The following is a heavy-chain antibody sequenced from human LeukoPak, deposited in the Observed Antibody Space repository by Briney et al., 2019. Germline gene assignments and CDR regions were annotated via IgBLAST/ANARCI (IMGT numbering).Heavy chain of an antibody. D-gene: IGHD2-15*01. Sequence: PSETLSLTCTVSAGSIHSYWSWIRQPAGKGLEWIGRISGSGTITYNPALQSRLTISIDTSKNQFSLRLMSVTAADTAVYYCARYGLLGISEINGFDNWGQGTMVTVSS. CDR2: ISGSGTI. CDR1: AGSIHSY. J-gene: IGHJ3*02. V-gene: IGHV4-4*07. CDR3: ARYGLLGISEINGFDN.